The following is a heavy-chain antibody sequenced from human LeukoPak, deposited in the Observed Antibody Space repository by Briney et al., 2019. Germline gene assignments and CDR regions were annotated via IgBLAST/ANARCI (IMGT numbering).Heavy chain of an antibody. J-gene: IGHJ4*02. CDR3: ARVVAAAVLDY. CDR2: IYYGGST. D-gene: IGHD6-13*01. V-gene: IGHV4-39*07. CDR1: GGSISSSSYY. Sequence: SETLSLTCTVSGGSISSSSYYWGWIRQPPGKGLEWIGSIYYGGSTYYNPSLKSRVTISVDTSKNQFSLKLSSVTAADTAVYYCARVVAAAVLDYWGQGTLVTVSS.